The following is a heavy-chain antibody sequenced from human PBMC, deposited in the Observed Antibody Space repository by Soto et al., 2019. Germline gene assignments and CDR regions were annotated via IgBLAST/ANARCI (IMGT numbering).Heavy chain of an antibody. D-gene: IGHD2-15*01. CDR3: AHKGGRGAGMDV. CDR1: AFSLSTSEVG. V-gene: IGHV2-5*02. Sequence: QITLRESGPTLVKPTQTLTLTCTFSAFSLSTSEVGVAWIRQPPGKALEWLALIYWDDDKRYSPSLKSRLTITKDTSKNQVVLTMTNMDPVDKATYYCAHKGGRGAGMDVWGQGTTVTVSS. CDR2: IYWDDDK. J-gene: IGHJ6*02.